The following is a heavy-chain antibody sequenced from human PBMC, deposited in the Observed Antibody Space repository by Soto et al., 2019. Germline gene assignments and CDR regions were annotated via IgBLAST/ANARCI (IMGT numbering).Heavy chain of an antibody. D-gene: IGHD6-19*01. CDR2: IYYSGST. CDR3: ASLGIAVAGDDY. Sequence: ETXXLTXAVYGGSXXXXXXXXIXQPPGKGLEWIGYIYYSGSTNYNPSLKSRVTISVDTSKNQFSLKLSSVTAADTAVYYCASLGIAVAGDDYWGQGTLVTVSS. J-gene: IGHJ4*02. V-gene: IGHV4-59*01. CDR1: GGSXXXXX.